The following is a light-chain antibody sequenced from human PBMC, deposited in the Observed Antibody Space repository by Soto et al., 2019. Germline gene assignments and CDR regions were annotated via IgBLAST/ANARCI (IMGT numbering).Light chain of an antibody. CDR2: LNSDGSH. Sequence: QSVLTQSPSAPASVGASVKLTCTLSSGPSSYAIAWHQQQPEQAPRYLMKLNSDGSHNKGDGVPGRFSGSSSGAEHYLTISCLQSEDEADYYCQSWGTGPHVVFGGGTKLTVL. CDR1: SGPSSYA. V-gene: IGLV4-69*01. J-gene: IGLJ2*01. CDR3: QSWGTGPHVV.